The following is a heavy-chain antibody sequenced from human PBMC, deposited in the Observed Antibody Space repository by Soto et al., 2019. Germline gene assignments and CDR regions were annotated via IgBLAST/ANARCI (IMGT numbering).Heavy chain of an antibody. CDR1: GFSFSSYG. J-gene: IGHJ4*01. CDR2: IWYDGSNK. CDR3: ASDGHNYDYIWGSYRHLAYFDY. V-gene: IGHV3-33*01. Sequence: GGSLRLSCAASGFSFSSYGMHWVRQAPGKGLEWVAVIWYDGSNKNYADSVKGRFTISRDNSKNTLYLQMNSLRAEDTAVYYCASDGHNYDYIWGSYRHLAYFDYWGQGTLVTVSS. D-gene: IGHD3-16*02.